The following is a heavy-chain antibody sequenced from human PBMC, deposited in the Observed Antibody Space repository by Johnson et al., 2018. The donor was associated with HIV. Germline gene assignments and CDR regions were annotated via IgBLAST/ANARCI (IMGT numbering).Heavy chain of an antibody. J-gene: IGHJ3*02. CDR3: AKSGSYYDSSAYHDAFDI. V-gene: IGHV3-30*02. D-gene: IGHD3-22*01. CDR2: IRYDGSDK. CDR1: GFTFSSYG. Sequence: QVQLVESRGGVVQPGGSLRLSCAASGFTFSSYGMHWVRQAPGKGLEWVSFIRYDGSDKYYADSVKGRFTISRDNSKNTLYLQMNSLRPEDTAVDYCAKSGSYYDSSAYHDAFDIWGQGTMVTVSS.